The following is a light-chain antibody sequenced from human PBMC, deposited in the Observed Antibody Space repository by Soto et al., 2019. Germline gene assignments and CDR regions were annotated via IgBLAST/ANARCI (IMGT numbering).Light chain of an antibody. Sequence: QPVLTQPASVSGSPRHSSSITCTETSSDVGSYNLVSWYQQHPGKAPKLMIYEVSKRPSGVSNRFSGSKSGNTASLTISGLQAEDEADYYCCSYAGSSTYVFGTGTKVTVL. V-gene: IGLV2-23*02. CDR1: SSDVGSYNL. J-gene: IGLJ1*01. CDR2: EVS. CDR3: CSYAGSSTYV.